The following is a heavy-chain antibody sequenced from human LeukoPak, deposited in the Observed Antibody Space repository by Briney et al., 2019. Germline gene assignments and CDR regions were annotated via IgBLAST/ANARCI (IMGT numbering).Heavy chain of an antibody. CDR3: AKDWHSSGYFPYYGMDV. J-gene: IGHJ6*02. Sequence: GGSLRLSCAASGFTFSSYGMHWVRQAPGKGLEWVAVIWYDGSNKYYADSVKGRFTISRDNSKNTLYLQMNSLRAEDTAVYYCAKDWHSSGYFPYYGMDVWGQGTTVTVSS. CDR1: GFTFSSYG. V-gene: IGHV3-33*06. D-gene: IGHD3-22*01. CDR2: IWYDGSNK.